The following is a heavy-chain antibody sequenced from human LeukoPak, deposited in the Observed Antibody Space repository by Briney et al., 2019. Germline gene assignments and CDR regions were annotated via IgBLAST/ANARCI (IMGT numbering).Heavy chain of an antibody. CDR2: ISWNSDII. Sequence: GGSLRLSCAASGFTFDDYSIHWVRQAPGKGLEWVSGISWNSDIIAYVDSVKGRFTIARDSAKNSLYLQMNSLRAEDTALYYCARGSGGIQLWHFDYWGQGTLVTVSS. J-gene: IGHJ4*02. CDR3: ARGSGGIQLWHFDY. V-gene: IGHV3-9*01. CDR1: GFTFDDYS. D-gene: IGHD5-18*01.